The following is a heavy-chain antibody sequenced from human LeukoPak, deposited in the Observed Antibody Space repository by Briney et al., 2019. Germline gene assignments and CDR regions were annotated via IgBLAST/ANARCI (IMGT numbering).Heavy chain of an antibody. CDR1: GFTFSSYA. D-gene: IGHD3-22*01. J-gene: IGHJ3*02. CDR2: ISYSGST. V-gene: IGHV4-59*08. CDR3: ARLLNNDNSGDPDTFDM. Sequence: GSLRLSCAASGFTFSSYAMSWVRQASGKGLEWIGYISYSGSTKYNPSFQSRVTISLDTSKTHFSLKLTSVTAADTAVYYCARLLNNDNSGDPDTFDMWGPGTMVTVSS.